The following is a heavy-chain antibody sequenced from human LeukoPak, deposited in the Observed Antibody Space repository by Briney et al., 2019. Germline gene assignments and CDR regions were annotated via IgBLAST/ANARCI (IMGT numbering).Heavy chain of an antibody. CDR1: GYTFTGYY. J-gene: IGHJ4*02. Sequence: ASAKVSCKASGYTFTGYYMHWVRQAPGQGLEWMGWINPNSGGTNYAQKFQGRVTMTRDTSISTAYMELSRLRSDDTAVYYCAADFWSGYYNLSGYWGQGTLVTVSS. CDR3: AADFWSGYYNLSGY. CDR2: INPNSGGT. V-gene: IGHV1-2*02. D-gene: IGHD3-3*01.